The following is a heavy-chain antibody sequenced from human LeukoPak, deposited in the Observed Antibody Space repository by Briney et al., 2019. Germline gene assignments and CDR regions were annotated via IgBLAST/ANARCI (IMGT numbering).Heavy chain of an antibody. J-gene: IGHJ4*02. Sequence: SETLSLTCTVSGGSISSGSYYWSWIRQPAGKGLEWIGRIYTSGSTNYNPSLKSRVTISVATSKNQFSLKLSSVTAADTAVYYCARGLYGDYGDYWGQGTLVTVS. CDR1: GGSISSGSYY. CDR3: ARGLYGDYGDY. V-gene: IGHV4-61*02. D-gene: IGHD4-17*01. CDR2: IYTSGST.